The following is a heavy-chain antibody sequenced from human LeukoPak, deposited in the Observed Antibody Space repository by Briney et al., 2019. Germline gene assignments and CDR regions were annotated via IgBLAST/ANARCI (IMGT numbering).Heavy chain of an antibody. J-gene: IGHJ4*02. V-gene: IGHV1-2*02. CDR1: GYTFTSNY. CDR2: ISPSGGST. D-gene: IGHD3-10*01. CDR3: ARGNFYDNKGYSPELRY. Sequence: VASLKDSCKAFGYTFTSNYMHGVRQAPGQGPGWMGVISPSGGSTTYAQKFQGRVTMTRDTSISTAYMELSRMRSDDTAVYYCARGNFYDNKGYSPELRYWGQGTLVTVSS.